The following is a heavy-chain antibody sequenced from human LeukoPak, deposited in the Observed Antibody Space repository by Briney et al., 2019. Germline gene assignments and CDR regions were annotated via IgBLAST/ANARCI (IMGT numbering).Heavy chain of an antibody. CDR2: INPSGGST. V-gene: IGHV1-46*01. D-gene: IGHD3-16*02. J-gene: IGHJ4*02. CDR3: VTGGACMITFGGVIVIHGNYRQKIDY. CDR1: GYTFTSYY. Sequence: GASVKVSCKASGYTFTSYYMHWVRQAPGQGLEWMGIINPSGGSTSYAQKFRGRVTITSDRSVSTAYMELSSLRSEDMVVYSCVTGGACMITFGGVIVIHGNYRQKIDYWGQGTLVTVSS.